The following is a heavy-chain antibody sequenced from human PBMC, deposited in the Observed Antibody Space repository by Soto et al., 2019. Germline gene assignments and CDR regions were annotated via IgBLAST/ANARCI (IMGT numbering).Heavy chain of an antibody. J-gene: IGHJ3*02. V-gene: IGHV3-74*01. CDR1: GFTFSRYW. Sequence: GGSLRLSCAASGFTFSRYWMHWVRQAPGKGLVWVSRVNNDGSGTIYADSVKGRFTVSRDNAKNTLFLQMNSLRVDDTAMSYCTRGSFGHAFDIWGQGTMVTVSS. CDR3: TRGSFGHAFDI. CDR2: VNNDGSGT. D-gene: IGHD3-16*01.